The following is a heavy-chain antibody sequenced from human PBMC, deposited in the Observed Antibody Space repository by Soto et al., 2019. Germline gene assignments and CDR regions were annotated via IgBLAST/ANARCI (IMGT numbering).Heavy chain of an antibody. V-gene: IGHV3-23*01. Sequence: EVQLLESGGGLVQPGGSLRLSCAASGFTFSSHVMNWVRQAPGKGLEWVAAISGGGGTTFYGDSVEGRFTMSRDNSKNTLFLQMNSLRAEDTAVYYCARGPGAPPPHDDGMDVWGQGTTVTVSS. CDR2: ISGGGGTT. CDR3: ARGPGAPPPHDDGMDV. CDR1: GFTFSSHV. J-gene: IGHJ6*02. D-gene: IGHD7-27*01.